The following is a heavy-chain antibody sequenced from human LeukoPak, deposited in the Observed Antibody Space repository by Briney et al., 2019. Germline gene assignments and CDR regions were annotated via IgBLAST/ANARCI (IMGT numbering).Heavy chain of an antibody. D-gene: IGHD5-12*01. V-gene: IGHV3-33*01. CDR1: GFTFSSYG. J-gene: IGHJ4*02. CDR3: AREGGYSGYDSFDY. CDR2: IWYDGSNK. Sequence: GRSLRLSCAASGFTFSSYGMHWVRQAPGKGLEWVAVIWYDGSNKYYADSVKGRFTISRDNSKNTLYLQMNSLRAEDTVVYYCAREGGYSGYDSFDYWGQGTLVTVSS.